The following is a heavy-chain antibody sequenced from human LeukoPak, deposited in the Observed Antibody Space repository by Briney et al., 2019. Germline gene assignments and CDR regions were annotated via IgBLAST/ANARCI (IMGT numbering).Heavy chain of an antibody. CDR1: GFTFTIYS. V-gene: IGHV3-23*01. CDR2: ISGSGGTT. D-gene: IGHD3-22*01. Sequence: GGSLRLSWPASGFTFTIYSITWVRQAPGKGREWVPVISGSGGTTYYADSVKGRFTISRDNSKNTLYRQINSLRTKDKAVYYCAKFGDSSGYYYVTYHGFDYWGQGNLVTVSS. CDR3: AKFGDSSGYYYVTYHGFDY. J-gene: IGHJ4*02.